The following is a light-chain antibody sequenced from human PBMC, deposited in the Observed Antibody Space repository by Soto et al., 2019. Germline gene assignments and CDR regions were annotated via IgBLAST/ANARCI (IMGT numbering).Light chain of an antibody. CDR1: QSVLYTSNNLNY. Sequence: DIVMTQSPDSLAVSLGERATINCKSSQSVLYTSNNLNYLAWYQQKPGQPPKLLIYWASTRESGVPDRFSGSGSGTDFTLTISILQAEDVAVYYCQQYYGAPLTFGGGTKVEIK. CDR2: WAS. J-gene: IGKJ4*01. CDR3: QQYYGAPLT. V-gene: IGKV4-1*01.